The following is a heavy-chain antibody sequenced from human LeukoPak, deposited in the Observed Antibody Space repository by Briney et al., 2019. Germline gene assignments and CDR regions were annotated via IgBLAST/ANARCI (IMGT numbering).Heavy chain of an antibody. J-gene: IGHJ4*02. Sequence: GGSLRLSCATAGFAFSSYWMLWVRQVPGKGLVWVSRISGDGSTTTYADSVKGRFTISRDNTNNILYLQMNSLRAEDTAIYYCARSQFDYWGQGILVTVTS. CDR3: ARSQFDY. V-gene: IGHV3-74*01. CDR1: GFAFSSYW. CDR2: ISGDGSTT.